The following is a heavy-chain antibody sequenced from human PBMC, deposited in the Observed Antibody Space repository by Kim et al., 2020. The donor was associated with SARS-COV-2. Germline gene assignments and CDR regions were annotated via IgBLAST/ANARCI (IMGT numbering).Heavy chain of an antibody. CDR1: GFTVSSNY. D-gene: IGHD6-13*01. CDR3: ARDPTSSSWSDAPY. Sequence: GGSLRLSCAASGFTVSSNYMSWVRQAPGKGLEWVSVIYSGGSTYYADSVKGRFTISRDNSKNTLYLQMNSLRAEDTAVYYCARDPTSSSWSDAPYWGQGTLVTVSS. CDR2: IYSGGST. V-gene: IGHV3-66*01. J-gene: IGHJ4*02.